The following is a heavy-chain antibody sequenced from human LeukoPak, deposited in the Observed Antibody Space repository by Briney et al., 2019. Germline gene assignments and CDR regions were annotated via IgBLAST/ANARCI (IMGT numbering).Heavy chain of an antibody. CDR3: ARGDQVRSSWVYYFDY. CDR2: ISAYNGNT. V-gene: IGHV1-18*01. D-gene: IGHD6-13*01. J-gene: IGHJ4*02. CDR1: GYTFTGYG. Sequence: ASVKVSCMASGYTFTGYGISWVRQAPGQGLEWMGWISAYNGNTNYAQKLQGRVTMTTDTSTSTAYMELRSLRSEDTAVYYCARGDQVRSSWVYYFDYWGQGTLVTVSS.